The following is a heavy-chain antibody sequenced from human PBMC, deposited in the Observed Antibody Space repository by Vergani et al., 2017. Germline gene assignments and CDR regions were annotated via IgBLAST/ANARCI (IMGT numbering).Heavy chain of an antibody. V-gene: IGHV3-21*01. D-gene: IGHD6-13*01. CDR1: GFTFSSYS. Sequence: EVQLVESGGGLVKPGGSLRLSCAASGFTFSSYSMNWVRQAPGKGLEWVSSISSSSSYIYYADSVKGRFTISRDNAKNSLYLQMNSLRAEDTAVYYCARASWGEQQLPEDWGQGTLVTVS. J-gene: IGHJ4*01. CDR2: ISSSSSYI. CDR3: ARASWGEQQLPED.